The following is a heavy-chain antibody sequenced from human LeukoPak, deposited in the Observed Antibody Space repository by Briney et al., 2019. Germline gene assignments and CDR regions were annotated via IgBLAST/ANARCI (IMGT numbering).Heavy chain of an antibody. CDR1: AYTFTTSD. D-gene: IGHD3-10*01. CDR2: MNPNSGNT. V-gene: IGHV1-8*01. CDR3: ARGLRLLWFGGPLGY. J-gene: IGHJ4*02. Sequence: ASVKVSCKASAYTFTTSDINWVRQAAGQGLEWMGWMNPNSGNTGYAQKFQGRVTMTRNTSISTAYMELSSLRSEDTAVYYCARGLRLLWFGGPLGYWGQGTLVTVSS.